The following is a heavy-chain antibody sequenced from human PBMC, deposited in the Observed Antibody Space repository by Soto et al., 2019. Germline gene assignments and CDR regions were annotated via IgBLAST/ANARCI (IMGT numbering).Heavy chain of an antibody. J-gene: IGHJ6*03. CDR2: IGTAGDT. D-gene: IGHD2-15*01. V-gene: IGHV3-13*01. Sequence: EVQLVESGGGLVQPGGSLRLSCAASGFTFSSYDMHWVRQATGKGLEWVSAIGTAGDTYYPGSVKGRFTISRENAKNSLYFHMNSLRAGDTAVYYCARRASTHEPKYCSGGSCYPPNYYYYMDVWGKGTTVTVSS. CDR3: ARRASTHEPKYCSGGSCYPPNYYYYMDV. CDR1: GFTFSSYD.